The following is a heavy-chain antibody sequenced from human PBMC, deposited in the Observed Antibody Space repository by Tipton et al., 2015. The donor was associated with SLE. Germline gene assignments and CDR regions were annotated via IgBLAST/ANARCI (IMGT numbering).Heavy chain of an antibody. J-gene: IGHJ6*02. CDR2: LSTDGRVT. CDR1: GFTFHNYW. Sequence: SLRLSCAASGFTFHNYWMHWVRQAPGKGLVWVSRLSTDGRVTTYADSVKGRLTISRDNAKNTLYLQMRSLRVEDTGIYYCARAPTISVAGTTEPFGMDVWGPGTRVTVSS. CDR3: ARAPTISVAGTTEPFGMDV. V-gene: IGHV3-74*01. D-gene: IGHD6-19*01.